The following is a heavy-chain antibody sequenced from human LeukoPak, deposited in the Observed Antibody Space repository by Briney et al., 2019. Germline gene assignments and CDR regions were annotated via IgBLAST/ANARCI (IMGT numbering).Heavy chain of an antibody. J-gene: IGHJ4*02. CDR1: GGTFSSYA. Sequence: GASVKVSCKASGGTFSSYAISWVRQAPGQGLEWMGGIIPIFGTANYAQKLQGRVTMTTDTSTSTAYMELRSLRSDDTAVYYCARDFPLVVGATTDYFDYWGQGTLVTDSS. D-gene: IGHD1-26*01. CDR2: IIPIFGTA. V-gene: IGHV1-69*05. CDR3: ARDFPLVVGATTDYFDY.